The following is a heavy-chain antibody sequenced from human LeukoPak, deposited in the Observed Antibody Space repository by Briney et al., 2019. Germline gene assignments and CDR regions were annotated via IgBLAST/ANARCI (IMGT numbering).Heavy chain of an antibody. V-gene: IGHV1-8*03. J-gene: IGHJ6*03. CDR3: ARGGGYTYYDFWSGPPPYYYMDV. Sequence: GASVKVSCKASGYTFTSYDINWVRQATGQGLEWMGWMNPNSGNTGYAQKFQGRVTITRNTSISTAYMELSSLRSEDTAVYYCARGGGYTYYDFWSGPPPYYYMDVWGKGTTVTVSS. CDR1: GYTFTSYD. D-gene: IGHD3-3*01. CDR2: MNPNSGNT.